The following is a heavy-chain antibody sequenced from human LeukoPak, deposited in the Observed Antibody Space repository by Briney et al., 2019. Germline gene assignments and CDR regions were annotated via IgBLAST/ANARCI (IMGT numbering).Heavy chain of an antibody. J-gene: IGHJ4*02. CDR1: GGSIRNYY. CDR3: VRVLAVPPYYFKY. D-gene: IGHD6-19*01. CDR2: IYYSGST. V-gene: IGHV4-59*01. Sequence: SETLSLTCTVSGGSIRNYYWSWIRQPPGKGLEWIGYIYYSGSTNYNPSLKSRVTISVDTSKDQFSLKLSSVTAADTAVYYCVRVLAVPPYYFKYWGQGTLVTVSS.